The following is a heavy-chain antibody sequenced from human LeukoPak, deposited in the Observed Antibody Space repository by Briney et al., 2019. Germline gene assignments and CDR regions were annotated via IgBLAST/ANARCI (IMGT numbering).Heavy chain of an antibody. Sequence: GGSLRLSCAASGFTFSSYSMNWVRQAPGKGLEWVSSISGSSSYIYYADSVKGRFTISRDNAKNSLFLQMNSLRAEDTAVYYCARGEGVSSHFDYWGQGTLVTVSS. J-gene: IGHJ4*02. V-gene: IGHV3-21*01. CDR2: ISGSSSYI. CDR3: ARGEGVSSHFDY. D-gene: IGHD2-8*01. CDR1: GFTFSSYS.